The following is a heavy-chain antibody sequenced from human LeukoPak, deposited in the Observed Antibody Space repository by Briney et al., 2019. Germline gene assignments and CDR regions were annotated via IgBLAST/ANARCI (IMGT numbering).Heavy chain of an antibody. Sequence: ASVKVSCKASGYTFTSYYMHWVRQAPGQGLEWMGIINPSGGSTSYAQKFQGRVTMTRDTSTSTVCMELSSLRSEDTAVYYCARDGIGVGVVAANRFYYYGMDVWGQGTTVTVSS. J-gene: IGHJ6*02. D-gene: IGHD2-15*01. V-gene: IGHV1-46*01. CDR2: INPSGGST. CDR3: ARDGIGVGVVAANRFYYYGMDV. CDR1: GYTFTSYY.